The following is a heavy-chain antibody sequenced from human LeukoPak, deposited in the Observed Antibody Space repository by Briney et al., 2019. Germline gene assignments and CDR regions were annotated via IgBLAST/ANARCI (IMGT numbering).Heavy chain of an antibody. CDR1: GYSFNNYW. J-gene: IGHJ3*01. D-gene: IGHD3-10*01. CDR3: ARQGGSGTFGAFNV. V-gene: IGHV5-51*01. Sequence: GESLKISCQGSGYSFNNYWIGWMRQMPGNGLEWMGIIHPGDSDIRYSPSFQGLVTISADMSISTAYLQWSSLKASDTAKYYCARQGGSGTFGAFNVWGQGTMVTVSS. CDR2: IHPGDSDI.